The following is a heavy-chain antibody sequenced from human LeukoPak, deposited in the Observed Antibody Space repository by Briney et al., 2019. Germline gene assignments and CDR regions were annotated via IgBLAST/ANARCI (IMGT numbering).Heavy chain of an antibody. J-gene: IGHJ4*02. V-gene: IGHV1-69*01. CDR1: VGTFSSSA. Sequence: SVKVSCKASVGTFSSSAISWVRQAPGQGLEWMGAIIPSFGPANYAQEFQGRVTITADESTSTAYMELSSLRSEDTAVYYCARSRGGSHYGTFWDYWGQGTLVTVSS. CDR3: ARSRGGSHYGTFWDY. D-gene: IGHD4-17*01. CDR2: IIPSFGPA.